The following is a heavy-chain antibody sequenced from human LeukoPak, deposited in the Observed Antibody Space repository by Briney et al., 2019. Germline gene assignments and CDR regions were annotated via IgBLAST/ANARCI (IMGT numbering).Heavy chain of an antibody. D-gene: IGHD6-19*01. Sequence: ASVKVSCKASGYTFTGYYMHWVRQAPGQGLEWMGWINPNSGGTNYAQKFQGRVTMTRDTSIRTAYMELSRLRSDDTAVYYCARIAVAGPYFDYWGQGTLVTVSS. CDR3: ARIAVAGPYFDY. V-gene: IGHV1-2*02. CDR2: INPNSGGT. CDR1: GYTFTGYY. J-gene: IGHJ4*02.